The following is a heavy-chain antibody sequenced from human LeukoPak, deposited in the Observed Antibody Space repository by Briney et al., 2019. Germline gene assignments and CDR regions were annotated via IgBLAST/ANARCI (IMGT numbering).Heavy chain of an antibody. J-gene: IGHJ4*02. CDR1: GYTFTSYG. D-gene: IGHD3-22*01. CDR2: ISAYNGNT. V-gene: IGHV1-18*01. CDR3: ARDVEYYDSSGSYFDY. Sequence: GASVKVSCKASGYTFTSYGISWVRQAPGQGLEWMGWISAYNGNTNYAQKLQGRVTMTTDTSTSTAYMELRSLRSDDTAVYYCARDVEYYDSSGSYFDYWGQGTLVTVSS.